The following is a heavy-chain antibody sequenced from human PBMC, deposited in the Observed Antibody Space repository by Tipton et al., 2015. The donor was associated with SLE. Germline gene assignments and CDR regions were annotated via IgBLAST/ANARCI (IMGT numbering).Heavy chain of an antibody. CDR1: GGSISSHY. J-gene: IGHJ4*02. Sequence: PGLVKPSETLSLTCTVSGGSISSHYWSWIRQPPGKGLEWIGYFYDSGSNNDYNPSLKSRVTISVDTSKNQFSLKLTSVTAADTAVYYCAKDFTDQGKMAYWGQGILVTVSS. V-gene: IGHV4-59*11. D-gene: IGHD2-2*01. CDR3: AKDFTDQGKMAY. CDR2: FYDSGSNN.